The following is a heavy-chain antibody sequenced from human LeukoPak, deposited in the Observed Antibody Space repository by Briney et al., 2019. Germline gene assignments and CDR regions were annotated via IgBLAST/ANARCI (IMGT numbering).Heavy chain of an antibody. CDR3: ARTAMGDYVRFPNDY. Sequence: PGGSLRLSCAASGFTFRDSGMSWVRQAPGKGLEWVSSINAAGDATFYADSVRGRFAISRDNSKNTLHLHMNSLRVEDTALYYCARTAMGDYVRFPNDYWGQGTLVTVSS. CDR2: INAAGDAT. J-gene: IGHJ4*02. V-gene: IGHV3-23*01. CDR1: GFTFRDSG. D-gene: IGHD4-17*01.